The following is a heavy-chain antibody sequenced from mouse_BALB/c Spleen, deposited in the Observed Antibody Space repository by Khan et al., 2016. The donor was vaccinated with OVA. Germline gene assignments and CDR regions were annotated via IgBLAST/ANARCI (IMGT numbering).Heavy chain of an antibody. CDR1: GYTFTRYY. CDR2: INPSNGGT. CDR3: TRKDYYGSSHRYFDV. J-gene: IGHJ1*01. D-gene: IGHD1-1*01. V-gene: IGHV1-53*01. Sequence: QVQLQQSGTELVKPGASVKLSCKTSGYTFTRYYMYWVKQRPGQGLEWIGEINPSNGGTNFNEKFKSKATLTVDKLSSTAYMQLSSLTSEDSAVYYCTRKDYYGSSHRYFDVWGAGTTVTVSS.